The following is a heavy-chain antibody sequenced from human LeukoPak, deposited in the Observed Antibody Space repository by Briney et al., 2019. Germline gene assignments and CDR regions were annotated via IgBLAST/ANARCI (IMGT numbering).Heavy chain of an antibody. Sequence: GGSLRLSCAASGFTFNIYGMHGVRQAPGKGLEWVAFIRHDGSNKYYADSVKGRFTISRDNSKNTVNLQMHSLRVEDTAVYYCANDGLYGATRDYWGQGTLVTVSS. D-gene: IGHD4/OR15-4a*01. CDR2: IRHDGSNK. CDR3: ANDGLYGATRDY. CDR1: GFTFNIYG. V-gene: IGHV3-30*02. J-gene: IGHJ4*02.